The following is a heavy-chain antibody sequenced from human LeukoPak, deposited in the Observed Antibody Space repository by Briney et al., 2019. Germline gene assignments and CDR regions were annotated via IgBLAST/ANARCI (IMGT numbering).Heavy chain of an antibody. D-gene: IGHD6-19*01. J-gene: IGHJ4*02. CDR3: ARSATKYQWLVQY. Sequence: ASETLSLTCTVSGGSISNYYWSWIRQPPGKGLEWIGNIYYSGSTNYNPSLKSRVTISVDTSKNQFSLKLSSVTAADTAVYYCARSATKYQWLVQYWGQGTLVTVSS. V-gene: IGHV4-59*01. CDR1: GGSISNYY. CDR2: IYYSGST.